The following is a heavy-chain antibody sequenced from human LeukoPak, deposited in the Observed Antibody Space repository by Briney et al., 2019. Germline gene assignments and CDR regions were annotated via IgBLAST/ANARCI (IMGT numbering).Heavy chain of an antibody. CDR2: IKQDGSEK. V-gene: IGHV3-7*01. CDR3: AREVVIADNAFDI. J-gene: IGHJ3*02. Sequence: GGSLRLSCAASGFTFSSYWMNWVRQAPGKGLEWVANIKQDGSEKYYVDSVKGRFTISRDNAKNSLYLQMNSLRAEDTAVYYCAREVVIADNAFDIWGQGTMVTVSS. D-gene: IGHD2-21*01. CDR1: GFTFSSYW.